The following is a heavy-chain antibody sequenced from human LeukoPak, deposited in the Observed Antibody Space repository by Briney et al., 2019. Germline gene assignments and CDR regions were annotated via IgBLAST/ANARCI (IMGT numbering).Heavy chain of an antibody. J-gene: IGHJ4*02. Sequence: GASVKVSCKASGYTFTSYDINWVRQATGQGLEWMGWMNPNSGNTGYAQKFQGRATMTRNTSISTAYMELSSLRSEDTAVYYCARGDWYRSPVDYWGQGTLVTVSS. CDR2: MNPNSGNT. D-gene: IGHD6-19*01. CDR1: GYTFTSYD. CDR3: ARGDWYRSPVDY. V-gene: IGHV1-8*01.